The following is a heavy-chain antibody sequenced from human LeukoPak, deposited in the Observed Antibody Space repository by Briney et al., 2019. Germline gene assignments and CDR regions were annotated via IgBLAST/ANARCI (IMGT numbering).Heavy chain of an antibody. CDR3: VFGYYYDSGSQYNWFDT. CDR1: GFTFSNYG. D-gene: IGHD3-10*01. V-gene: IGHV3-33*03. J-gene: IGHJ5*02. Sequence: GGSLRLSCAPSGFTFSNYGMHWVRQAPGKGLEWVAVIWYDGSNKYYADSVKGRFTISRDNAKNTLYLQMNSLRAEDTAVYYCVFGYYYDSGSQYNWFDTWGQGTLVTVSS. CDR2: IWYDGSNK.